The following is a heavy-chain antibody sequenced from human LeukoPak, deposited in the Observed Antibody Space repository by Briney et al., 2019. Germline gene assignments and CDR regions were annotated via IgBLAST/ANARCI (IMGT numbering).Heavy chain of an antibody. D-gene: IGHD3-9*01. CDR3: ARAHVLTRIHVSRGAFDI. Sequence: GASVKVSCTTSGYTFSSYYLYWVRQAPGQGLEWMGVINPSGGSTSYAQKFQDRLTMTRDTSTSTVYMELSSLRSDDTAVYYCARAHVLTRIHVSRGAFDIWGQGTLVTVSS. CDR2: INPSGGST. J-gene: IGHJ3*02. V-gene: IGHV1-46*01. CDR1: GYTFSSYY.